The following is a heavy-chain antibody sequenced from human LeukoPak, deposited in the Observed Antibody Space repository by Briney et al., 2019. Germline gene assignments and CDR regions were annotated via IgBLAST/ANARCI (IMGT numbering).Heavy chain of an antibody. V-gene: IGHV4-34*01. Sequence: PSETLSLTCAVYGGSFSGYYWSWIRQPPGKGLEWIGEIYHTGSTNYNPSLKSRVTISVDTSKNQFSLKLSSVTAADTAVYYCARGRRGRFFSYYYDSSGYYADYWGQGTLVTVSS. J-gene: IGHJ4*02. CDR3: ARGRRGRFFSYYYDSSGYYADY. D-gene: IGHD3-22*01. CDR1: GGSFSGYY. CDR2: IYHTGST.